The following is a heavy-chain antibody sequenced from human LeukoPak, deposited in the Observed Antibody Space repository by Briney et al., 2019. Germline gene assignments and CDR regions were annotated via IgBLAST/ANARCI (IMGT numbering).Heavy chain of an antibody. Sequence: GGSLRLSCAASGFTFSSYWMSWVRQAPGKGLEWVANIKQDGSEKYYVDSVKGRFSISRDNAKNTLYLEMNSLRAEDTAVYYCARAGTYYHDSSGYTDYYYYMDVWGKGTTVTISS. CDR3: ARAGTYYHDSSGYTDYYYYMDV. D-gene: IGHD3-22*01. J-gene: IGHJ6*03. CDR2: IKQDGSEK. V-gene: IGHV3-7*04. CDR1: GFTFSSYW.